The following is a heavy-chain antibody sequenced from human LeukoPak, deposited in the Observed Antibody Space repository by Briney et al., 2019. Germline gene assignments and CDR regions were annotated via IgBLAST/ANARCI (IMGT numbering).Heavy chain of an antibody. Sequence: GGSLRLSCAASGFTFSIYSMNWVRQAPGKGLEGVSSISSSSSYIYYADSVKGRFTISRDNGKNSLYLKMNSLRVEDTAVYYCAGDSSNWNIDYWGPGTPVTVSS. CDR1: GFTFSIYS. D-gene: IGHD6-13*01. CDR3: AGDSSNWNIDY. CDR2: ISSSSSYI. V-gene: IGHV3-21*01. J-gene: IGHJ4*02.